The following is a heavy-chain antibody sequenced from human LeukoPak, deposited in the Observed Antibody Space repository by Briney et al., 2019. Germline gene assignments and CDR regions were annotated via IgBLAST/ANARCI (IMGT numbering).Heavy chain of an antibody. J-gene: IGHJ4*02. CDR3: ARGLKVRPSYSSSSLVDY. CDR2: IYYSGST. CDR1: GGSISSSSYY. Sequence: PSETLSLTCTVSGGSISSSSYYWGWIRQPPGKGLEWIGSIYYSGSTCYNPSLKSRVTISVDTSKNQFSLKLSSVTAADTAVYYCARGLKVRPSYSSSSLVDYWGQGTLVTVSS. D-gene: IGHD6-6*01. V-gene: IGHV4-39*01.